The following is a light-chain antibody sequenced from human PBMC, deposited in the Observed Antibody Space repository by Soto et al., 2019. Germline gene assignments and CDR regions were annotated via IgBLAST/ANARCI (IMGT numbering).Light chain of an antibody. CDR2: ETS. V-gene: IGKV3-20*01. J-gene: IGKJ5*01. CDR3: QQYGTSPIT. Sequence: EIVLTQSPGTLSLSPGGRATLSCRASQSVSSSYLAWYQQSPGQAPRLLIYETSFRATGIPDRFSGSGSGTDFTLTISRLEPEDFAVYYCQQYGTSPITFGHGTRLEIK. CDR1: QSVSSSY.